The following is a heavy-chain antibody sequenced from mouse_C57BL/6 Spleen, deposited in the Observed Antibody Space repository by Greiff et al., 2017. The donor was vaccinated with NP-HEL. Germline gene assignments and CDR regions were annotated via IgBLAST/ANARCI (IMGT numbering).Heavy chain of an antibody. V-gene: IGHV1-82*01. CDR1: GYAFSSSW. J-gene: IGHJ2*01. D-gene: IGHD2-3*01. CDR2: IYPGDGDT. Sequence: VQLQQSGPELVKPGASVKISCKASGYAFSSSWMNWVKQRPGKGLEWIGRIYPGDGDTNYNGKFKGKATLTADKSSSTAYMQLSSLTSEDSAVYFCARTGVGGYYVYFDYWGQGTTLTVSS. CDR3: ARTGVGGYYVYFDY.